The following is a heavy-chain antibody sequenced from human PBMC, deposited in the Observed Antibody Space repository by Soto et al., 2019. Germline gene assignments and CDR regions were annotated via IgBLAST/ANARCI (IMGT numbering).Heavy chain of an antibody. V-gene: IGHV1-18*01. CDR1: GYTFTSYG. Sequence: ASVKVSCKASGYTFTSYGISWVRQAPGQGLEWMGWISAYNGNTNYAQKLQGRVTMTTDTSTSTAYMELRSLRSDNTAVYYCARDGSMTTVTTIDYWGQGTLVTVSS. J-gene: IGHJ4*02. CDR2: ISAYNGNT. CDR3: ARDGSMTTVTTIDY. D-gene: IGHD4-17*01.